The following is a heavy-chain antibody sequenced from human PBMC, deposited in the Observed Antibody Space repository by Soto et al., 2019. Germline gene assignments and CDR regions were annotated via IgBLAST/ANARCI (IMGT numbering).Heavy chain of an antibody. CDR3: AGDRGPYCGYGGAFYL. CDR1: GFTFSRYG. Sequence: QVHLVESGGGVVQPGRSLRLSCAASGFTFSRYGMNWVRQAPGKGLEWVAGIGHDGSAKYYADSVKGRLTISRDNSKNTMNVPMDNPGVQDQAVYLWAGDRGPYCGYGGAFYLRGPGTIVTVSS. CDR2: IGHDGSAK. V-gene: IGHV3-33*01. D-gene: IGHD2-21*01. J-gene: IGHJ3*01.